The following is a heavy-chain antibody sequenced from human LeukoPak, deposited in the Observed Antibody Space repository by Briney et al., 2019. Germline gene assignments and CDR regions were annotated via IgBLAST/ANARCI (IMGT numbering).Heavy chain of an antibody. CDR2: FDPEDGET. J-gene: IGHJ4*02. Sequence: ASVKVSCKVSGYTLTELSMHWVRQAPGKGLEWMGGFDPEDGETIYAQKFQGRVTMTEDTSTDTAYMELSSLRSEDTAVYYCAPGAGYSGSFDYWGQGTLVTVSS. V-gene: IGHV1-24*01. D-gene: IGHD5-12*01. CDR1: GYTLTELS. CDR3: APGAGYSGSFDY.